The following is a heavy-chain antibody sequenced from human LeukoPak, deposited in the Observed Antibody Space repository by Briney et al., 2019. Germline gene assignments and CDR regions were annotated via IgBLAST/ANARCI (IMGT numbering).Heavy chain of an antibody. D-gene: IGHD6-13*01. V-gene: IGHV4-59*12. CDR3: ARPTPSGSSWDY. J-gene: IGHJ4*02. CDR1: GGSISSYY. CDR2: IYYSGST. Sequence: SETLSLTCTVSGGSISSYYWSWIRQPPGKGLEWIGYIYYSGSTNYNPPLKSRVTISVDTSKNQFSLKLSSVTAADTAVYYCARPTPSGSSWDYWGQGTLVTVSS.